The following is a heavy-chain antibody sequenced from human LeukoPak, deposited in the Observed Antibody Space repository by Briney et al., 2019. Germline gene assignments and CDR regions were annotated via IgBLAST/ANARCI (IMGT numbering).Heavy chain of an antibody. CDR1: GGSISSYY. CDR2: IYYSGST. V-gene: IGHV4-59*01. D-gene: IGHD4-17*01. J-gene: IGHJ4*02. CDR3: ARAPYGAYLDY. Sequence: SETLSLTCTVSGGSISSYYWSWIRQPPGKGLEWIGYIYYSGSTNYNPSLKSRVTISVDTSKNQFSLKLSSVAAADTAVYYCARAPYGAYLDYWGQGTLVTVSS.